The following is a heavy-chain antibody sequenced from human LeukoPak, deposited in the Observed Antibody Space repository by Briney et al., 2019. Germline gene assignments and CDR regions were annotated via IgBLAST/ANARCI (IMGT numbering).Heavy chain of an antibody. Sequence: ASVKVSCKASGYTFTKYGITWVRQAPGQGLEWMGWISTYNGNTNYAQKLQGRVTMTTDTSTSTAYMELRSLISDDAAVYYCARGDDYGDYWGLYWGQGTLVAVSS. CDR2: ISTYNGNT. D-gene: IGHD4-17*01. J-gene: IGHJ4*02. CDR1: GYTFTKYG. V-gene: IGHV1-18*01. CDR3: ARGDDYGDYWGLY.